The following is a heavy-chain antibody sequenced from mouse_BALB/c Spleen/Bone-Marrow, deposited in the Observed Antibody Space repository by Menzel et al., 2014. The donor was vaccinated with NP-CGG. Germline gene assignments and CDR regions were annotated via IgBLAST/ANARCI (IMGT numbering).Heavy chain of an antibody. V-gene: IGHV1-80*01. CDR3: ARSQGGYWYFNV. CDR2: IYPGDGDT. CDR1: GYAFSSYW. D-gene: IGHD3-3*01. J-gene: IGHJ1*01. Sequence: QVQLKESGAELVRPGSSVKTSCKASGYAFSSYWMNCVKQRPGQGLEWIGQIYPGDGDTNYNGKFKGKATLTADKSSSTAYMQLSSLTSEDSAVYFCARSQGGYWYFNVWGAGTTVTVSS.